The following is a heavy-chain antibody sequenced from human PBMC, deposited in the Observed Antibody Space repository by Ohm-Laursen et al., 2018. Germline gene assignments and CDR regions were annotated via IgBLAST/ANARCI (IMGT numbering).Heavy chain of an antibody. CDR2: ISGGSDTV. CDR1: GFTFSNHN. V-gene: IGHV3-48*01. Sequence: GSLRLSCAASGFTFSNHNMNWVRQAPGKGLEWISYISGGSDTVHYSDSVKGRLTISRDNAKASLYLQMNSLRAEDTAVYYCARETPMIPFDYWGQGTLVTVSS. D-gene: IGHD3-16*01. CDR3: ARETPMIPFDY. J-gene: IGHJ4*02.